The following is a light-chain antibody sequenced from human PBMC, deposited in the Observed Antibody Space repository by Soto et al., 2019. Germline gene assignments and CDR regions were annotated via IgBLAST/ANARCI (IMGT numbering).Light chain of an antibody. CDR3: QQRSNWQVT. Sequence: ETVLTQSPATLSLSPGEGATLSCRASQSVSSFLAWYQQKPGQAPRLLIYDASNRATDIPARFSGSGSGTDFTLTISSLEPEDFAVYYCQQRSNWQVTFGQGTRLEIK. V-gene: IGKV3-11*01. CDR1: QSVSSF. CDR2: DAS. J-gene: IGKJ5*01.